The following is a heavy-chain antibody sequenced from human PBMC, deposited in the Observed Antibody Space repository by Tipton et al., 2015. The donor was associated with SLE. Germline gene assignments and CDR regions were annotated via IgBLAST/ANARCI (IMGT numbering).Heavy chain of an antibody. D-gene: IGHD6-19*01. CDR3: AKDGQWLVRFYYYGMDV. CDR1: GGSISSHY. V-gene: IGHV4-59*11. J-gene: IGHJ6*02. CDR2: IYYSGGT. Sequence: TLSLTCTVSGGSISSHYWSWIRQPPGKGLEWIGYIYYSGGTNYNPSLKSRVTISVDTSKNQFSLKLNSVTAADTAVYYCAKDGQWLVRFYYYGMDVWGQGTTVTVSS.